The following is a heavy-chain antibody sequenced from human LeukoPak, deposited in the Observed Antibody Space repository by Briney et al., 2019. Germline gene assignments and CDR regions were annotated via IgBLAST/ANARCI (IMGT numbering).Heavy chain of an antibody. D-gene: IGHD4-23*01. CDR1: GFTVSSNY. CDR3: ASGHGNAYYYYYYMDV. CDR2: IYSGGST. Sequence: PGGSLRLSCAASGFTVSSNYMSWVRQAPGKGLEWVSVIYSGGSTYYASSVKGRFTISRDNSKNTLYLQMNSLRAEDTAVYYCASGHGNAYYYYYYMDVWGKGTTVTVSS. V-gene: IGHV3-53*01. J-gene: IGHJ6*03.